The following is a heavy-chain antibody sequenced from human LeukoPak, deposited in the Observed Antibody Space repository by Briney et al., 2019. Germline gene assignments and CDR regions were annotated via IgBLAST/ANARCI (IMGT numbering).Heavy chain of an antibody. CDR2: IIPIFGTA. CDR3: ARGGSYSFANWFDP. Sequence: SVKVSCKASGGTFSSYAISLVRQAPGQGLGLMGGIIPIFGTANYAQMFQGRVTITADESTSTAYMELSSLRSEDTAVYYCARGGSYSFANWFDPWGQGTLVTVSS. J-gene: IGHJ5*02. CDR1: GGTFSSYA. V-gene: IGHV1-69*13. D-gene: IGHD1-26*01.